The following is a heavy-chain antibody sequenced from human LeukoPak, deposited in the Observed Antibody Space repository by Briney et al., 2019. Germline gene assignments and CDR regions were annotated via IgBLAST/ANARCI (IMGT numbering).Heavy chain of an antibody. CDR1: GFIFDAYA. Sequence: GRSLRLSCAASGFIFDAYAMHWVRQAPGKGLEWLSIISWNSGYIDYADSVKGRFTISRDNAKNSLFLQMDSLRTEDTAFYYCAKVRGTYSSGYYFDSWGQGTLVTVSS. CDR2: ISWNSGYI. J-gene: IGHJ4*02. D-gene: IGHD6-19*01. V-gene: IGHV3-9*01. CDR3: AKVRGTYSSGYYFDS.